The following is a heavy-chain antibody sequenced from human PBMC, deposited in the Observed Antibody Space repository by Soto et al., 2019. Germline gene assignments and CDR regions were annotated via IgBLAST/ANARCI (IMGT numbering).Heavy chain of an antibody. CDR2: ISAAGDP. J-gene: IGHJ6*02. CDR1: GFTFRNYD. CDR3: ARTDRDFYGLDV. V-gene: IGHV3-13*05. Sequence: EVQLVESGGGLVQPGGSLRLSCEASGFTFRNYDMHWVRQGTGKGLEWVSGISAAGDPDYPDSVDGRFTISSENAQNSFFLQMNSLRVGDTAVYYCARTDRDFYGLDVWGQGTTVIVSS.